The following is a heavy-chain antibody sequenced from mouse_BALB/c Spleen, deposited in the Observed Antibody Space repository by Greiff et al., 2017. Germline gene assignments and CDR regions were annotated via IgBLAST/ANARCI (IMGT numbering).Heavy chain of an antibody. Sequence: QVQLKESGPGLVAPSQSLSITCTVSGFSLTGYGVNWVRQPPGKGLEWLGMIWGDGSTDYNSALKSRLSISKDNSKSQVFLKMNRLQTDDTARYYCARKGPQGYYAMDYWGQGTSVTVSS. D-gene: IGHD3-2*02. V-gene: IGHV2-6-7*01. CDR1: GFSLTGYG. CDR2: IWGDGST. J-gene: IGHJ4*01. CDR3: ARKGPQGYYAMDY.